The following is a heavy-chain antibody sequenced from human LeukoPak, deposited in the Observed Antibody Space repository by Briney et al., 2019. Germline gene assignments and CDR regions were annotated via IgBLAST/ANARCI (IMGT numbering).Heavy chain of an antibody. CDR2: ISSSGSTI. CDR3: ARGHYYDSSGYSD. V-gene: IGHV3-11*01. CDR1: VFTSSDYY. D-gene: IGHD3-22*01. J-gene: IGHJ4*02. Sequence: GGSLRLSCAASVFTSSDYYMSWIRQAPWKGLEWVSYISSSGSTIYYADSVKGRFTISRDNAKNSLYLQMNSLRAEDTAVYYCARGHYYDSSGYSDWGQGTLVTVSS.